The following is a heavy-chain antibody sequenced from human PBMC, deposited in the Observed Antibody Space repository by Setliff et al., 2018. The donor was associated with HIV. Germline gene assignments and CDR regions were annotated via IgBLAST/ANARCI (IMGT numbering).Heavy chain of an antibody. D-gene: IGHD3-22*01. J-gene: IGHJ3*02. Sequence: PSETLSLTCTVSGDFISSDYYWGWIRQVPGKGLEWIGYIYYSGSTNYNPSLKSRVTISVDTSKNQFSLKLSSVTAADTAVYYCAREGVTMRGNAFDIWGQGTMVTVSS. V-gene: IGHV4-59*01. CDR2: IYYSGST. CDR1: GDFISSDYY. CDR3: AREGVTMRGNAFDI.